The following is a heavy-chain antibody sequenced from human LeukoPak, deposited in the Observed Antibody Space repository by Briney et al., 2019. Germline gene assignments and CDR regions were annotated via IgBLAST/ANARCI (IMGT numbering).Heavy chain of an antibody. Sequence: ASVKLSSKASGYTFTGYYMRWVRQAPGQGLEWMGWINPNSGGTNYAQKFQGRVTMTRDTSISTAYMELSRLRSDDTAVYYCARGEYSSALLDYRGQGALVTVSS. D-gene: IGHD6-19*01. J-gene: IGHJ4*02. CDR2: INPNSGGT. CDR3: ARGEYSSALLDY. CDR1: GYTFTGYY. V-gene: IGHV1-2*02.